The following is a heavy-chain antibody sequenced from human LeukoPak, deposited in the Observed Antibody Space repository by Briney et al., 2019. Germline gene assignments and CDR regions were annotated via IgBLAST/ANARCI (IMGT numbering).Heavy chain of an antibody. CDR2: IYYSGST. J-gene: IGHJ4*02. D-gene: IGHD6-13*01. CDR3: ARMKLAAATYYFDY. Sequence: SETLSLTCTVSGGSTSSYYWSWIRQPPGKGLEWIGYIYYSGSTNYNPSLKSRVTISVDTSKNQFSLKLSSVTAADTAVYYCARMKLAAATYYFDYWGQGTLVTVSS. V-gene: IGHV4-59*01. CDR1: GGSTSSYY.